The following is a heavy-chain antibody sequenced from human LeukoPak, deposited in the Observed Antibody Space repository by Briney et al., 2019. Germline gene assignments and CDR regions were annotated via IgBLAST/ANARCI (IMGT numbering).Heavy chain of an antibody. Sequence: SETLSLTCTVSGGSISSGSYYWNWIRQPAGKGLEWIGRIYTSGSTNYNPSLKSRVTISVDTSKNQFSLKLSSVTAADTAVYYCARAGYSSGWGTFDYWGQGTLVTVSS. D-gene: IGHD6-19*01. V-gene: IGHV4-61*02. CDR2: IYTSGST. CDR3: ARAGYSSGWGTFDY. J-gene: IGHJ4*02. CDR1: GGSISSGSYY.